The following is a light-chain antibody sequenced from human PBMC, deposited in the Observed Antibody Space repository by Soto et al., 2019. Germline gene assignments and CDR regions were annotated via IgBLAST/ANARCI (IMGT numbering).Light chain of an antibody. CDR3: QQYGSSPFT. Sequence: EIVLTQSPGTLSLSPGERATLSCRASQNVGSNYLAWYQQKPGQAPRLLIYGASSRATGMPDRFSGSGSGTDFTLTISRLEPEDFAVYYCQQYGSSPFTFGPGTKVDIK. V-gene: IGKV3-20*01. J-gene: IGKJ3*01. CDR1: QNVGSNY. CDR2: GAS.